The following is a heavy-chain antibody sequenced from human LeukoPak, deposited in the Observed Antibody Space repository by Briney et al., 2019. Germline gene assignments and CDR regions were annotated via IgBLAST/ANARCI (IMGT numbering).Heavy chain of an antibody. D-gene: IGHD6-19*01. CDR1: GYSFTSYW. Sequence: GESLQISCKGSGYSFTSYWIGWVRQLPGKGLERMGIIYPGDSDTRYSPSFQGQVTISADKSISTAYLQWSSLKASDTAMYYCASAYSSGPTAPCDYWGQGTLATVSS. CDR2: IYPGDSDT. J-gene: IGHJ4*02. V-gene: IGHV5-51*01. CDR3: ASAYSSGPTAPCDY.